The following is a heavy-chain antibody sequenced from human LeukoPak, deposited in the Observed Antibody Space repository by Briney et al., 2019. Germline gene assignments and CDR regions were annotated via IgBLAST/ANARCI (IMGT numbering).Heavy chain of an antibody. CDR3: ARETVVYGGYVY. D-gene: IGHD5-12*01. J-gene: IGHJ4*02. V-gene: IGHV4-59*01. Sequence: SETLSLTCTVSGGSISSYYWSWIRQPPGKGLEWIGYIYYSGSTNYNPSLKSRVTISVDTSKNQFSLKLSSVTAADTAVYYCARETVVYGGYVYWGQGTLVTVCS. CDR2: IYYSGST. CDR1: GGSISSYY.